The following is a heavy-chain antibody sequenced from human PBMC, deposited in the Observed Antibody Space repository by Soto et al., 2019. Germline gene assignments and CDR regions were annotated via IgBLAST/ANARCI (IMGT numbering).Heavy chain of an antibody. D-gene: IGHD6-19*01. CDR3: ARDHSSGWASPASRLDY. Sequence: GGSLRLSCAASGFTFSSYGMHWVRQAPGKGLEWVAVIWYDGSNKYYADSVKGRFTISRDNSKNTLYLQMNSLRAEDTAVYYCARDHSSGWASPASRLDYWGQGTLVTVSS. CDR1: GFTFSSYG. J-gene: IGHJ4*02. V-gene: IGHV3-33*01. CDR2: IWYDGSNK.